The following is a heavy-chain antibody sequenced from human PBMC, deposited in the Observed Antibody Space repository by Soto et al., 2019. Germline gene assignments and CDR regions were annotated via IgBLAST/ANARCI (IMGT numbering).Heavy chain of an antibody. V-gene: IGHV3-23*04. CDR3: VKEGSGWYSRGSFDF. J-gene: IGHJ3*01. D-gene: IGHD6-19*01. CDR2: ISGTGGSA. Sequence: VQLVESGGGVVQPGRSLRLSCAASGFTFSSYAMNWVRQAPGKGLEWVSVISGTGGSASYADSVKGRFTISRDNSKNTMYLQMNSLRAEDTATYYCVKEGSGWYSRGSFDFWGRGTMVTVSS. CDR1: GFTFSSYA.